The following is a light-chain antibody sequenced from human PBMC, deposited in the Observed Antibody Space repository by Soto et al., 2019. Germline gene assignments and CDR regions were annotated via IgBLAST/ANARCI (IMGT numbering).Light chain of an antibody. CDR1: SSNIGAGYD. CDR3: QSYDSSLSGSVV. Sequence: VVTQPPSVSGAPGQRVTISCTGSSSNIGAGYDVHWYQQLPGTAPKLLIYGNSNRPSGVPDRFSGSKSGTSASLAITGLQAEDEADYYCQSYDSSLSGSVVFGGGTKVTVL. CDR2: GNS. J-gene: IGLJ2*01. V-gene: IGLV1-40*01.